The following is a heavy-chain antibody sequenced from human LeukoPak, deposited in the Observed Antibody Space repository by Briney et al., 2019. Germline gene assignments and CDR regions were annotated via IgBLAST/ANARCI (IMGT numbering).Heavy chain of an antibody. CDR3: SGQPVNAAVFYI. D-gene: IGHD2-8*01. V-gene: IGHV4-59*08. CDR2: VRDNGEN. CDR1: GGSINAYY. Sequence: SETLSLTCTVSGGSINAYYWSWVRQPPGKGLDWVSHVRDNGENNYNPSLKSRGAILVDTTNNKISLRLNYVTAAATALYYCSGQPVNAAVFYIWGVGTMVTVSS. J-gene: IGHJ3*02.